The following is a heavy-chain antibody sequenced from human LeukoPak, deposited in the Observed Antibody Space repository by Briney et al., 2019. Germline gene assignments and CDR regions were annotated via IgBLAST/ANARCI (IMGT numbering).Heavy chain of an antibody. CDR3: ARDPDSGYDSGYYYYYMDI. V-gene: IGHV1-69*06. D-gene: IGHD5-12*01. CDR2: IIPIFGTA. J-gene: IGHJ6*03. CDR1: GGTFSSYA. Sequence: SVKVSCKASGGTFSSYAISWVRQAPGQGLEWMGGIIPIFGTANYAQKFQGRVTITADKSTSTAYMELSSLRSEDTAVYYCARDPDSGYDSGYYYYYMDIWGKGTTVTVSS.